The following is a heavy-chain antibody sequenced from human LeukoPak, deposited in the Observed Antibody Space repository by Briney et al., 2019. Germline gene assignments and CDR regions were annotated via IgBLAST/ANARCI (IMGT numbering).Heavy chain of an antibody. V-gene: IGHV4-59*08. CDR3: ARQEDWYFDL. CDR1: GGSISSYY. Sequence: SETLSLTCTVSGGSISSYYWSWIRQPPGKGLEWIGYIYYSGSTNYNPSLKSRVTISVATSKNQFSLKLSSVTAADTAVYYCARQEDWYFDLWGRGTLVTVSS. J-gene: IGHJ2*01. CDR2: IYYSGST.